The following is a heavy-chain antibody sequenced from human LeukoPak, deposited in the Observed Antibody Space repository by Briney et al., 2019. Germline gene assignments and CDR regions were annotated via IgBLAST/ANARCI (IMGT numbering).Heavy chain of an antibody. J-gene: IGHJ4*02. Sequence: GESLRLSCAASGFTFSTYAMSWVRQAPGQGLDWVSSISGRGDRTYYSDSVEGRLTMSRVNSTNTLYLQMSSLIADDTAIYYCAKVDRSGYYGEFVYWGEGALVTDS. CDR2: ISGRGDRT. V-gene: IGHV3-23*01. CDR3: AKVDRSGYYGEFVY. D-gene: IGHD3-22*01. CDR1: GFTFSTYA.